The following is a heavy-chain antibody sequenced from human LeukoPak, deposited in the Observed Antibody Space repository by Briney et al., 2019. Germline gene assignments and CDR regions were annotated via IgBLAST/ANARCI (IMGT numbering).Heavy chain of an antibody. J-gene: IGHJ5*02. Sequence: PGGSLRLSCTASGFTFGDYAMGWFRQAPGKGLEWVGFIRNKTYSGTTEYAASVKGRFTISRDDSKSIAYLQMNSLKTEDTAVYYCSRSGYYYWFDPWGQGTLVTVSS. CDR2: IRNKTYSGTT. D-gene: IGHD3-22*01. CDR1: GFTFGDYA. CDR3: SRSGYYYWFDP. V-gene: IGHV3-49*03.